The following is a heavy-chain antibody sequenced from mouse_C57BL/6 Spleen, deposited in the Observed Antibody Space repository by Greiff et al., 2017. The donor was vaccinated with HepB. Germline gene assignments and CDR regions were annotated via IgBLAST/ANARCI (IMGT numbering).Heavy chain of an antibody. CDR1: GYTFTSYG. J-gene: IGHJ4*01. CDR2: IYPRSGNT. D-gene: IGHD1-1*01. V-gene: IGHV1-81*01. Sequence: VQLQQSGAELARPGASVKLSCKASGYTFTSYGISWVKQRTGQGLEWIGEIYPRSGNTYYNEKFKGKATLTADKSSSTAYMELRSLTSEDSAVYFCARPLRFYAMDYWGQGTSVTVSS. CDR3: ARPLRFYAMDY.